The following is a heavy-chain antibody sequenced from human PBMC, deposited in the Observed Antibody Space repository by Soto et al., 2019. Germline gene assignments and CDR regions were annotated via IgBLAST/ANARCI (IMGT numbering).Heavy chain of an antibody. CDR1: GFTFENYA. CDR2: IRNQTYGGTP. V-gene: IGHV3-49*04. J-gene: IGHJ4*02. D-gene: IGHD3-10*01. CDR3: TRAESSEKAYVCDY. Sequence: PGGSLTLSCTTSGFTFENYAINWVRQAPGKGLEWVGLIRNQTYGGTPEYAASIKGRFTISRDDSNDIASLQMNRLYTEDSAVYYCTRAESSEKAYVCDYWGQRTQGTVCS.